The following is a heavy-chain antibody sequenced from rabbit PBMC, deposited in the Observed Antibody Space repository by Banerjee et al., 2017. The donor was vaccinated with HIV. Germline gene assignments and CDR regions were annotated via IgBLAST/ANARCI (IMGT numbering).Heavy chain of an antibody. J-gene: IGHJ4*01. V-gene: IGHV1S40*01. D-gene: IGHD6-1*01. CDR3: ARDMGGGGYAPDL. Sequence: QSLEESGGDLVKPGASLTLTCTASGFSFSGSYYMCWVRQAPGKGLEWIGIIYAGKGDTDYASWVKGRFTISKTSSTTVTLQMTSLTAADTATYFCARDMGGGGYAPDLWGQGTLVTVS. CDR1: GFSFSGSYY. CDR2: IYAGKGDT.